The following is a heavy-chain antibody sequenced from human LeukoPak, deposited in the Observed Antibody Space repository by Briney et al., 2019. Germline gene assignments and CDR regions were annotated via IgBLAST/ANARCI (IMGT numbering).Heavy chain of an antibody. D-gene: IGHD5-12*01. Sequence: SETLSLTCADYGGSFSGYYWSWIRQPPGKGLEWIGEINHSGSTNYNPSLKSRVTISVDTSKNQFSLKLSSVTAADTAVYYCARGRGLREKGFDYWGQGTLVTVSS. CDR2: INHSGST. CDR1: GGSFSGYY. CDR3: ARGRGLREKGFDY. J-gene: IGHJ4*02. V-gene: IGHV4-34*01.